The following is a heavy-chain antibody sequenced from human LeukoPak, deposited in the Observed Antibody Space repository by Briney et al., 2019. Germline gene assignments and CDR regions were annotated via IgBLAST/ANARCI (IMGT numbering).Heavy chain of an antibody. Sequence: ASVKVSCKASGYTFTSYDINWVRQATGQGLEWMGWMNPNSGNTGYAQKFQGRVTMTRDTSTTTVYMEVSSLGSEDTAVYYCAGEIAQTCYLDFWGQGTLVTVSS. J-gene: IGHJ4*02. CDR2: MNPNSGNT. V-gene: IGHV1-8*01. CDR1: GYTFTSYD. D-gene: IGHD3-9*01. CDR3: AGEIAQTCYLDF.